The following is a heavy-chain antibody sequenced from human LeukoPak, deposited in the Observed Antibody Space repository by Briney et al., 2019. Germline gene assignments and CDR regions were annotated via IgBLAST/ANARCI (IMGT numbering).Heavy chain of an antibody. CDR3: AREGGFYRPLDY. V-gene: IGHV4-4*02. Sequence: SETLSLTCGVSGGSVINTNWWTWVRQPPGKGLEWIGEVHLDGRTNYNPSLESRLTMSVDVSENQVSLKLTSVTAADTAAYYCAREGGFYRPLDYSGQGTLVTVSS. CDR2: VHLDGRT. CDR1: GGSVINTNW. J-gene: IGHJ4*02. D-gene: IGHD3-3*01.